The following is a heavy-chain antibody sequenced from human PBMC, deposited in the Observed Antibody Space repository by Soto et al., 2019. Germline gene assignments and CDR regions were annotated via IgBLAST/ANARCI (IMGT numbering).Heavy chain of an antibody. D-gene: IGHD3-22*01. CDR2: IYWDDDK. V-gene: IGHV2-5*02. Sequence: QITLKESGPTLVKPTQTLTLTCTFSGFSLSTSGVGVGWIRQPPGKALEWLALIYWDDDKRYSPSLKSRLTITKDTSKTQVDLTMPNLDPVDTATYYCARPKHDDSSGYYYVGWFDPWGQGTLVTVSS. CDR3: ARPKHDDSSGYYYVGWFDP. J-gene: IGHJ5*02. CDR1: GFSLSTSGVG.